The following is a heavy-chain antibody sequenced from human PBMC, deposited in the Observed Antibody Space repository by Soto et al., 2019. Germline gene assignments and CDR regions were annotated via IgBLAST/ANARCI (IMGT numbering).Heavy chain of an antibody. CDR3: ASLRLSIAVAAPANWFDP. V-gene: IGHV4-39*01. Sequence: SETLSLTCTVSGGSISSGDYYWSWIRQPPGKGLEWIGSIYYSGSTYYNPSLKSRVTISVDTSKNQFSLKLSSVTAADTAVYYCASLRLSIAVAAPANWFDPCGQRTLVTVSS. CDR2: IYYSGST. J-gene: IGHJ5*02. CDR1: GGSISSGDYY. D-gene: IGHD6-19*01.